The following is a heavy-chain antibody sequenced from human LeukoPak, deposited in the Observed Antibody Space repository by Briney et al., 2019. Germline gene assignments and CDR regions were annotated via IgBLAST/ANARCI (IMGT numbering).Heavy chain of an antibody. Sequence: GRSLRLSCAASGFTFNDYAMHWVRQAPGKGLEWVSGISWNSGSIGYADSVKGRFTISRDNAKNSLYLQMNSLRAEDMALYYCAKGLKYYYDSSGYQIDSFDIWGQGTMVTVSS. CDR3: AKGLKYYYDSSGYQIDSFDI. V-gene: IGHV3-9*03. J-gene: IGHJ3*02. D-gene: IGHD3-22*01. CDR2: ISWNSGSI. CDR1: GFTFNDYA.